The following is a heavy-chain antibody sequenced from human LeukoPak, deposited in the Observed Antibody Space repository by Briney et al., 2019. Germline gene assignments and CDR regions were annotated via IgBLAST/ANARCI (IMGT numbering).Heavy chain of an antibody. V-gene: IGHV7-4-1*02. D-gene: IGHD3-22*01. J-gene: IGHJ4*02. CDR3: HFQYDSSGYYNDY. CDR1: GYIFTSYA. Sequence: ASVKVSCKASGYIFTSYAMNWVRQAPGQGLEWMGWINTNTGNATYAQGFTGRFVFSLDTSVSTAYLQISSLKAEDTAVYYCHFQYDSSGYYNDYWGQGTLVTVSS. CDR2: INTNTGNA.